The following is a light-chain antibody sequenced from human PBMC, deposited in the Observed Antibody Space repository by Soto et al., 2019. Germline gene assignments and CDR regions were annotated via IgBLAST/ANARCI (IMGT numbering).Light chain of an antibody. J-gene: IGKJ5*01. CDR3: QQGNSWPPT. CDR2: AAS. V-gene: IGKV1-27*01. CDR1: QGISNY. Sequence: DIVLTQSPSSLSLSVGDRVTITCRASQGISNYLAWYQQKPGNVPKLLIYAASNRTTGFPARFSGSGSGTDFTLTISSLDPEDIATYYCQQGNSWPPTFGHGTQLEIK.